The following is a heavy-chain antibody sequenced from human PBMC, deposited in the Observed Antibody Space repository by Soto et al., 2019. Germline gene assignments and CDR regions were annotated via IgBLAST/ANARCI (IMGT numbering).Heavy chain of an antibody. Sequence: VSGPTLVNPTHTLTLTCTFSGFSLSTRAVGVGWIRQPPGKALEWLALIYWNDDKRYSPSLKNRLTITKDTSKNHVVLTMTNMDPVDTATYYCAHRHELGSFDIWGQGTKVTVSS. V-gene: IGHV2-5*01. CDR2: IYWNDDK. J-gene: IGHJ3*02. D-gene: IGHD1-26*01. CDR3: AHRHELGSFDI. CDR1: GFSLSTRAVG.